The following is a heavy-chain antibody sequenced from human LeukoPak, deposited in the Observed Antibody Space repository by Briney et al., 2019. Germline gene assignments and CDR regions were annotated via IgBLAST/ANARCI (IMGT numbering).Heavy chain of an antibody. CDR3: ARRTGALFDY. V-gene: IGHV4-34*01. CDR2: IYYSGST. D-gene: IGHD3-10*01. CDR1: GGSFSGYY. J-gene: IGHJ4*02. Sequence: SETLSLTCAVYGGSFSGYYWSWIRQPPGKGLEWIGSIYYSGSTYYNPSLKSRVTISVDTSKNQFSLKLSSVTAADTAVYYCARRTGALFDYWGQGTLVTVSS.